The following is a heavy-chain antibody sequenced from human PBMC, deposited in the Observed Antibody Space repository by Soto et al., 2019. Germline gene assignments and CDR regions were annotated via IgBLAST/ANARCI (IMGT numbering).Heavy chain of an antibody. V-gene: IGHV3-23*01. J-gene: IGHJ4*02. Sequence: PGGSLRLSCAASGFTFSSYAMSWVRQAPGKGLEWVSAISGSGGSTYYADSVKGRFTISRDNSKNTLYLQMNSLRAEDTAVHYCAKVSSPAAMGSSDYWGQGTLVTVSS. CDR3: AKVSSPAAMGSSDY. D-gene: IGHD2-2*01. CDR1: GFTFSSYA. CDR2: ISGSGGST.